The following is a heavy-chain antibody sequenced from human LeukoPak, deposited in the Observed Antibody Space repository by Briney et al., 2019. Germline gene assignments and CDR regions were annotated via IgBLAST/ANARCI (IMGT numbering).Heavy chain of an antibody. CDR2: IIPIFGTA. Sequence: GSSVKVSCKASGGTFSSYAISWVQQAPGQGLEWMGGIIPIFGTANYAQKFQGRVTITADKSTSTAYMELSSLRSEDTAVYYCASGRRYDSSGYYYYYYYMDVWGKGTTVTVSS. CDR3: ASGRRYDSSGYYYYYYYMDV. J-gene: IGHJ6*03. V-gene: IGHV1-69*06. CDR1: GGTFSSYA. D-gene: IGHD3-22*01.